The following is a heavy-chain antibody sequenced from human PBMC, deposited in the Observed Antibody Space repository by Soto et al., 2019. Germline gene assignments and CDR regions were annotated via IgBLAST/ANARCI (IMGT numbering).Heavy chain of an antibody. Sequence: KPSESPCLTCAVYGGSFSGYYWSWIRQPPGKGLEWIGYIYYSGSTNYNPSLKSRVTISVDTSKDQFSLKLSSVTAADTAVYYCAISESRYLGQGTVVTVSS. J-gene: IGHJ4*02. CDR1: GGSFSGYY. D-gene: IGHD6-25*01. CDR3: AISESRY. V-gene: IGHV4-59*01. CDR2: IYYSGST.